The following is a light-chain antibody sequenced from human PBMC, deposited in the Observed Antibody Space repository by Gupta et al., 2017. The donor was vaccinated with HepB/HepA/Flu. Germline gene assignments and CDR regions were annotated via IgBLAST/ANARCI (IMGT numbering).Light chain of an antibody. CDR3: QQRDSTPIS. CDR2: AAS. CDR1: QSISSY. Sequence: DIQMTKSPSSLSASVGDRVTITCRVSQSISSYLNWYQQKPGKAPKLLIYAASSLQSGVPSRFSGSGSGTDFTLAISRRQPEDFATYYCQQRDSTPISLGRGTKVEIK. J-gene: IGKJ1*01. V-gene: IGKV1-39*01.